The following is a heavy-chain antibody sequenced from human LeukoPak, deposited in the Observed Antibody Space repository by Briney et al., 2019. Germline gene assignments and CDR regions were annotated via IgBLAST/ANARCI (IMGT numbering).Heavy chain of an antibody. J-gene: IGHJ4*02. D-gene: IGHD7-27*01. CDR2: ISGSGGST. Sequence: GGSLRLSCAASGFTFSSYAMSWVRQAPGKGLEWVSGISGSGGSTHYADSVKGRFTISRDNSKNTLFLQMNSLRPEDTAVYYCSSASSGQPDYWGQGTLVTVSS. V-gene: IGHV3-23*01. CDR1: GFTFSSYA. CDR3: SSASSGQPDY.